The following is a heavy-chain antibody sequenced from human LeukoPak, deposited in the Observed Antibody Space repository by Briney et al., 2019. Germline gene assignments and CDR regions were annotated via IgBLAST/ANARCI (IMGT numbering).Heavy chain of an antibody. CDR2: ISSNGGST. V-gene: IGHV3-64D*09. J-gene: IGHJ4*02. CDR3: VKEGILWFGELLGLDY. D-gene: IGHD3-10*01. Sequence: GGSLRLPCAASGFTFSDYAMHWVRQAPGKGLEYVSAISSNGGSTYYADSVKGRFTISRDNSKNTLYLQMSSLRAEDTAVYYCVKEGILWFGELLGLDYWGQGTLVTVSS. CDR1: GFTFSDYA.